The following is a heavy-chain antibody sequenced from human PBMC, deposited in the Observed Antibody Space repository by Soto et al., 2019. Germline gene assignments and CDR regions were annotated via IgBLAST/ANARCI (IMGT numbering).Heavy chain of an antibody. V-gene: IGHV2-70*04. CDR2: IDWDDDK. D-gene: IGHD3-10*01. J-gene: IGHJ5*02. CDR3: ARIRWFGPFDP. Sequence: SGPTLVNPTQTLTLTCTFSGFSLSTSGMRVSWIRQPPGKALEWLARIDWDDDKFYSTSLKTRLTTSKDTSKNQVVLTMTNMDPVDTATYYCARIRWFGPFDPWGQGTLVTVSS. CDR1: GFSLSTSGMR.